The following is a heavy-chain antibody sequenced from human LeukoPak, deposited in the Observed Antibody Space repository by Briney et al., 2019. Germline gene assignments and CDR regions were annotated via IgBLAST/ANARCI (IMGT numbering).Heavy chain of an antibody. Sequence: GGSLRLSCEASGFTFNTYSMNWARQAPGKGLEWVAVISYDGSNKYYADSVKGRFTISRDNSKNTLYLQMNSLRAEDTAVYYCASMGEFKDYWGQGTLVTVSS. V-gene: IGHV3-30*04. CDR3: ASMGEFKDY. CDR1: GFTFNTYS. D-gene: IGHD3-16*01. CDR2: ISYDGSNK. J-gene: IGHJ4*02.